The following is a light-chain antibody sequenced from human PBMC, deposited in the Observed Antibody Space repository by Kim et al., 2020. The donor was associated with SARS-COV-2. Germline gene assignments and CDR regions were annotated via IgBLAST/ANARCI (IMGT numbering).Light chain of an antibody. CDR2: DVS. J-gene: IGLJ3*02. V-gene: IGLV2-11*03. CDR3: CSYAGSYTWV. Sequence: GQSVIISCTGTSSDVGGYDLVSWYQQHPGKAPKLMICDVSNRPSGVPDRFSGPKSGNTASLTISGLQADDEADYYCCSYAGSYTWVFGGGTALTVL. CDR1: SSDVGGYDL.